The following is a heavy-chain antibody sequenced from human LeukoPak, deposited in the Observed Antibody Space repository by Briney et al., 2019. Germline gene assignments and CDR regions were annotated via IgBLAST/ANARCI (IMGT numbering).Heavy chain of an antibody. CDR1: GFAFSSFA. V-gene: IGHV3-30*04. J-gene: IGHJ4*02. D-gene: IGHD3-10*01. CDR2: ISYDGITE. Sequence: GGSLRLSCAASGFAFSSFAMHWVRQAPGKGLEWVSLISYDGITEDYSDSVKGRFTISRDNFKNTLFLQMNSLRDEGTAVYYCAKDEGVRGVTRSVYFDYWGQGTLVTVSS. CDR3: AKDEGVRGVTRSVYFDY.